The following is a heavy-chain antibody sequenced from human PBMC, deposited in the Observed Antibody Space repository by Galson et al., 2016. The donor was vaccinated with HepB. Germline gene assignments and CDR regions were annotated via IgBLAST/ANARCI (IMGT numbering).Heavy chain of an antibody. CDR1: GGTFRYYT. CDR3: AGGEVAFGSGTYYFS. V-gene: IGHV1-69*13. Sequence: SVKVSCKASGGTFRYYTFIWVRQAPGQGLEWMGGIIPLFGTATYAQRFQGRVTITADESTSTAYMELSSLRSEDTAVYYCAGGEVAFGSGTYYFSWGQGALVTVSS. J-gene: IGHJ5*02. D-gene: IGHD3-10*01. CDR2: IIPLFGTA.